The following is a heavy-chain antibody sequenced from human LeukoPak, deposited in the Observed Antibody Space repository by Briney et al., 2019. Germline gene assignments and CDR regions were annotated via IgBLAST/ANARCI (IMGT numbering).Heavy chain of an antibody. V-gene: IGHV3-21*06. CDR2: ISSSATYI. J-gene: IGHJ6*02. CDR1: GFTFSDYN. D-gene: IGHD2-2*01. CDR3: ARILVVPAANYYYSYGMDV. Sequence: GGSLRLSCAASGFTFSDYNMNWVRQAPGKGLEWVSSISSSATYIYYADSVKGRFTISRDNAKTSLSLQMNSLRAEDTAVYYCARILVVPAANYYYSYGMDVWGQGATVTVSS.